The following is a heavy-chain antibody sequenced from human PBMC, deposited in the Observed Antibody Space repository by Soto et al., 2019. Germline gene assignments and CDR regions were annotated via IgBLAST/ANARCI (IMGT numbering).Heavy chain of an antibody. V-gene: IGHV3-23*04. Sequence: VQLVESGGGLVKPGGSLRLSCAASGFTFSDYYMSWIRQAPGKGLEWVSTISGSGGGTYYADSVKGRFTISRDNSENTLYLQMNSLRAEDTAVYYCAKAGYYDSSGFFVWGQGTLVTVS. CDR3: AKAGYYDSSGFFV. J-gene: IGHJ4*02. D-gene: IGHD3-22*01. CDR1: GFTFSDYY. CDR2: ISGSGGGT.